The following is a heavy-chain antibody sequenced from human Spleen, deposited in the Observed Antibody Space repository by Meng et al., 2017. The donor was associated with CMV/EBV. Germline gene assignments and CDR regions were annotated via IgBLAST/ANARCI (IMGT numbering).Heavy chain of an antibody. Sequence: SCEASGYTFTGYYIHWVRQAPGQGLEWMGWINPNTGGTNFAQRFQGRVTLTRDTSISTAYMDLTRLTSDDTAVYYCARAGGGFGFDSWGQGTLVTVSS. CDR3: ARAGGGFGFDS. J-gene: IGHJ4*02. CDR1: GYTFTGYY. CDR2: INPNTGGT. V-gene: IGHV1-2*02. D-gene: IGHD3-16*01.